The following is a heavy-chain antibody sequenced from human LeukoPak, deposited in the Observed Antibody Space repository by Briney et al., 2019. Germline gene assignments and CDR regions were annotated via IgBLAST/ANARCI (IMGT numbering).Heavy chain of an antibody. Sequence: PGGSLRLSCAASGFTVSSNYLSWVRQAPGKGLELVSVIYSGDNTYYADSVKGRFTISRDNSKNTLYLQMNSLRAEDTAVYYCARLSYGGFDCWGQGTLVTVSS. CDR3: ARLSYGGFDC. J-gene: IGHJ4*02. CDR1: GFTVSSNY. V-gene: IGHV3-53*01. CDR2: IYSGDNT. D-gene: IGHD4-23*01.